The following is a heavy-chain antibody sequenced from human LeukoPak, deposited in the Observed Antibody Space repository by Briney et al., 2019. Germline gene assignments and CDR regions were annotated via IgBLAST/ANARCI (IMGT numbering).Heavy chain of an antibody. J-gene: IGHJ4*02. V-gene: IGHV1-2*02. CDR3: AKDDRWLQFCC. CDR2: INPNSGGT. CDR1: GNTFTGYY. Sequence: GPVKVSCKASGNTFTGYYMHWVRQAPGQGLEWMGWINPNSGGTNYAQKFQGRVTMTRDTSISTAYMELSRLRSDDTAVYYCAKDDRWLQFCCWGQGTLVTVSA. D-gene: IGHD5-24*01.